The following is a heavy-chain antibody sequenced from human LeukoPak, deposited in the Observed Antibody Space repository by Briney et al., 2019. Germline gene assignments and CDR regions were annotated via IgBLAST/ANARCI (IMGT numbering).Heavy chain of an antibody. CDR3: AKGGRGSYSSDYYYYGMDV. CDR1: GFTFSSYA. CDR2: ISGSGGST. Sequence: GGSLRLSCAAPGFTFSSYAMSWVRQAPGKGLEWVSAISGSGGSTYYADSVKGRFTISRDNSKNTLYLQMNSLRAEDTAVYYCAKGGRGSYSSDYYYYGMDVWGQGTTVTVS. V-gene: IGHV3-23*01. D-gene: IGHD1-26*01. J-gene: IGHJ6*02.